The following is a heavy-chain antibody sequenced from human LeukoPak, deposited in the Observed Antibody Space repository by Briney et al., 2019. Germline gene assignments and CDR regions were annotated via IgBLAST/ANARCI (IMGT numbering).Heavy chain of an antibody. D-gene: IGHD2-15*01. CDR2: IGCEESNK. CDR3: ARGHETVAATGYYYYYGMDV. V-gene: IGHV3-33*01. Sequence: GGSLTLSCGASGFTFSSYGMHWPRQATGKGVEGVQVIGCEESNKYYADSVKGRFTISRDNSKNTLYLQMNSLRAEDTAVYYCARGHETVAATGYYYYYGMDVWGQGTTVTVSS. J-gene: IGHJ6*02. CDR1: GFTFSSYG.